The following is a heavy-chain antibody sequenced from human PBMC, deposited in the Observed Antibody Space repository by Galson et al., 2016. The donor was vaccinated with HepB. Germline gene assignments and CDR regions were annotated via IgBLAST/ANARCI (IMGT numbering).Heavy chain of an antibody. CDR2: IYIDGST. V-gene: IGHV3-53*01. Sequence: SLRLSCAASGFTVNDNYMSWVRQAPGRGLEWVSIIYIDGSTYYADSVKGRFTISRDSSKNTLFLQMNSLSPEDTAVYYCARDTSSSIRADYWGQGTLVTVSS. CDR3: ARDTSSSIRADY. D-gene: IGHD2-21*01. J-gene: IGHJ4*02. CDR1: GFTVNDNY.